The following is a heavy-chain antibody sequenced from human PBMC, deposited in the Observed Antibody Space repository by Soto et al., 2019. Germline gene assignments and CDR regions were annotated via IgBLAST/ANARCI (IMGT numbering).Heavy chain of an antibody. CDR3: ARGVGSDYDYVWGSYRSTQGYGMDV. V-gene: IGHV4-31*03. CDR2: IYYSGST. J-gene: IGHJ6*02. Sequence: SETLSLTCTVSGGSISSGGYYWSWIRQHPGKGLEWIGYIYYSGSTYYNPSLKSRVTISVDTSKNQFSLKLSSVTAADTAVYYCARGVGSDYDYVWGSYRSTQGYGMDVWGQGTTVTVSS. CDR1: GGSISSGGYY. D-gene: IGHD3-16*02.